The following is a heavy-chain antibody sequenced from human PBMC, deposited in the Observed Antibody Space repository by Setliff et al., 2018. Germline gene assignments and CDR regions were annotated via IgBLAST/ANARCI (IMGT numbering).Heavy chain of an antibody. D-gene: IGHD3-9*01. CDR3: ARERYFDWFFED. CDR2: IYASGSP. Sequence: PSETLSLTCTVSGGSITSGSFYWSWIRQPAGKKLEWIGRIYASGSPDYNPSFKSRVTISRDTSTNQFSPKLGSVTAADTAVYYCARERYFDWFFEDWGHGTLVTVSS. J-gene: IGHJ4*01. CDR1: GGSITSGSFY. V-gene: IGHV4-61*02.